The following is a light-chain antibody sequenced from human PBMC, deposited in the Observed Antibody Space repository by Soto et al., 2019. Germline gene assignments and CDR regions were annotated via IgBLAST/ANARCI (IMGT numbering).Light chain of an antibody. J-gene: IGLJ3*02. CDR1: SSDIGVYNY. V-gene: IGLV2-14*01. CDR2: EVR. CDR3: SSYTGITTLV. Sequence: QSALTQPASVSGSPGQSITISCTGTSSDIGVYNYVSWYQQHPGKAPKLIIYEVRNRPSGVSNRFSGSKSGNTASLTISGLQTEDEADYYCSSYTGITTLVFGGGTKLTVL.